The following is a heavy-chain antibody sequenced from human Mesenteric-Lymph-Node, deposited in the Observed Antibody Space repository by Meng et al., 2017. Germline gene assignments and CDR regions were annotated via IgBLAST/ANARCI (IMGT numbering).Heavy chain of an antibody. J-gene: IGHJ6*02. V-gene: IGHV3-33*08. D-gene: IGHD3/OR15-3a*01. Sequence: GESLKISCASSGFPFRHYGMHWVRQAPGKGLEWVAVILYDGSHKYYADSVKGRFTISRDNSKNTLYLQMNSLRVEEKDVYYCATDGRDWDGGAYYYDGMEVWGQGTTVTVSS. CDR1: GFPFRHYG. CDR3: ATDGRDWDGGAYYYDGMEV. CDR2: ILYDGSHK.